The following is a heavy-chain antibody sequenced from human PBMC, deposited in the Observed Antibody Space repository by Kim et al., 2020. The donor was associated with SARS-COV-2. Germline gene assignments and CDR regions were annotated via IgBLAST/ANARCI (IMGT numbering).Heavy chain of an antibody. CDR2: TYYRSTWSY. V-gene: IGHV6-1*01. CDR3: ARAIDYASGTYYYYYYGLDV. Sequence: SQTLSLTCVISGDSVSSNSAAWNWIRQSPSRGLEWLGKTYYRSTWSYDYAVSVRSRITINPDTSKNQFSLQLNSVTPDDTAVYYCARAIDYASGTYYYYYYGLDVWGQGTTVTVSS. J-gene: IGHJ6*02. D-gene: IGHD2-2*01. CDR1: GDSVSSNSAA.